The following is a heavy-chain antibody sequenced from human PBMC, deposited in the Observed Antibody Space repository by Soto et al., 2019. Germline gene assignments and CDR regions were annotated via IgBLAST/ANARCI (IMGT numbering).Heavy chain of an antibody. Sequence: SETLSLTCAVYGGSFSGYYWSWIRQPPGKGLEWIGEINHSGSTNYNPSLKSRVTISVDTSKNQFSLKLSSVTAADTAVYYCASGGTGQYYFDYWGQGTLVTVS. CDR1: GGSFSGYY. D-gene: IGHD1-1*01. CDR2: INHSGST. J-gene: IGHJ4*02. CDR3: ASGGTGQYYFDY. V-gene: IGHV4-34*01.